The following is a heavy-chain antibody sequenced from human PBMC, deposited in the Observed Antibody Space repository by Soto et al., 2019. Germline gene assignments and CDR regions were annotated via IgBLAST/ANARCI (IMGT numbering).Heavy chain of an antibody. CDR1: GGSISSSSYY. D-gene: IGHD3-3*01. Sequence: SETLSLTCTVSGGSISSSSYYWGWIRQPPGKGLEWIGYIYLSGFTYSNPSLKSRVTMSIDTSKNQFSLKLSSVTAADTAVYYCARGGLDDFWSGYLYHLDSWGLGTLVTVSS. V-gene: IGHV4-30-4*08. J-gene: IGHJ4*02. CDR3: ARGGLDDFWSGYLYHLDS. CDR2: IYLSGFT.